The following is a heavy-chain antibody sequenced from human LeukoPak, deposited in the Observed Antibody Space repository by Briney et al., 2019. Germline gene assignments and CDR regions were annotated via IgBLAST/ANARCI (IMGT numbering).Heavy chain of an antibody. Sequence: GGSLRLPCAASGFAFSSFGMHWVRQAPGKGLEWVAVITYEGSNKYYTDSVKGRFIISRDNSKNTLYLQMNNLRGEDTAVYYCAKDSASRVDVWGQGTTVTVSS. CDR2: ITYEGSNK. V-gene: IGHV3-30*19. J-gene: IGHJ6*02. CDR1: GFAFSSFG. CDR3: AKDSASRVDV.